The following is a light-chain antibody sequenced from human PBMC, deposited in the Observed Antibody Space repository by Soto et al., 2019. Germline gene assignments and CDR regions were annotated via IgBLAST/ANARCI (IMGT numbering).Light chain of an antibody. V-gene: IGKV1-39*01. CDR2: AAS. CDR1: QSISNY. J-gene: IGKJ2*01. Sequence: DIQMTQSPSSLSASVGDRVIITCRTSQSISNYLNWYQHKPGKAPKVLISAASNLQSGVPSRFSGSGSGTVFTLTISRLEPEDFAVYYCHQYDNAPQTYGQGTKVEIK. CDR3: HQYDNAPQT.